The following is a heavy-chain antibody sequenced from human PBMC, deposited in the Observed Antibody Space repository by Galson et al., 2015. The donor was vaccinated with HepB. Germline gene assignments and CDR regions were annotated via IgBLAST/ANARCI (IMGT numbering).Heavy chain of an antibody. Sequence: SVKVSCKASGGTFSSYAISWVRQAPGQGLEWMGGIIPIFGTANYAQKFQGRVTITADESTSTAYMELSSLRSEDTAVYYCARYGDLAARPLYYYGMDVWGQGTTVTVSS. CDR2: IIPIFGTA. CDR3: ARYGDLAARPLYYYGMDV. CDR1: GGTFSSYA. J-gene: IGHJ6*02. V-gene: IGHV1-69*13. D-gene: IGHD6-6*01.